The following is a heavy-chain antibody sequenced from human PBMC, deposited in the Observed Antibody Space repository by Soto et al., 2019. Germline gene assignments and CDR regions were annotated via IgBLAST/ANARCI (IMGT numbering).Heavy chain of an antibody. J-gene: IGHJ4*02. CDR3: ATERAVGACGAGPAPY. CDR2: IKSKTAGERT. Sequence: EVQLVESGGGLVKPGGSLRLSCAASGFTFSNAWMTWVRQAPGKGLAWVGHIKSKTAGERTEYAAPMRGRFTISRDDSKNTLYLQMNSLKTEDTAVNYCATERAVGACGAGPAPYWGQGPLVSVSA. V-gene: IGHV3-15*01. D-gene: IGHD1-26*01. CDR1: GFTFSNAW.